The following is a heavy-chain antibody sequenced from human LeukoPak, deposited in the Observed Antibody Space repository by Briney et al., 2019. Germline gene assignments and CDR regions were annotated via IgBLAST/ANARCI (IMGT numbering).Heavy chain of an antibody. Sequence: GGSLRLSCAASGFTFSSYWMSWVRQAPGKGLEWVANIKQDGSEKYYVDPVKGRFTISRDNAKNSLYLQMNSLRAEDTAVYYCAREDIVVVEYGMDVWGKGTTVTVSS. CDR1: GFTFSSYW. CDR2: IKQDGSEK. D-gene: IGHD2-15*01. J-gene: IGHJ6*04. V-gene: IGHV3-7*03. CDR3: AREDIVVVEYGMDV.